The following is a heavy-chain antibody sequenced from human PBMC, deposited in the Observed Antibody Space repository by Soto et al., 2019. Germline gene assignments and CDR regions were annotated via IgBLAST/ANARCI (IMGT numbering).Heavy chain of an antibody. D-gene: IGHD2-2*01. J-gene: IGHJ6*02. CDR1: GFTFSSYS. Sequence: PGGSLRLSCAASGFTFSSYSMNWVRQAPGKGLEWVSYISSSSSTIYYADSVKGRFTISRDNAKNSLYLQMNSLRDEDTAVYYCARDPYGRAEPAAMSYYGMDAWGQGTTVTVSS. CDR3: ARDPYGRAEPAAMSYYGMDA. V-gene: IGHV3-48*02. CDR2: ISSSSSTI.